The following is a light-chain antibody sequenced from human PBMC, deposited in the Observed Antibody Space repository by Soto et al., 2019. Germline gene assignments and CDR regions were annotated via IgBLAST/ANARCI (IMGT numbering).Light chain of an antibody. Sequence: EIVMTQSPATLSVSPGERTTLSCRASQSVRSDLAWYQQKPGQAPRLLIYGAATRASGIPGRFSGSGSGTEFTLTISSLQSEDFAVYFCQQYNDWPLTFGGGTKVDIK. J-gene: IGKJ4*01. V-gene: IGKV3D-15*01. CDR3: QQYNDWPLT. CDR2: GAA. CDR1: QSVRSD.